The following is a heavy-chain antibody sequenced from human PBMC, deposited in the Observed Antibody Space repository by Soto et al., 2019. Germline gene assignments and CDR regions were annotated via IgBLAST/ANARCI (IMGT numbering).Heavy chain of an antibody. V-gene: IGHV3-23*01. CDR2: LTGGGGTT. D-gene: IGHD6-13*01. Sequence: EVQLLESGGRFVRPGGSLRLSCAASGFTFSTYAMTWVRQAPGKGLEWVSTLTGGGGTTYYADSVKGRFTISRDNSKNTLYLQMNRLRVEDTAVYYCAKIKQQLVQVQYHYYYGMDVWGQGTTVTVSS. CDR1: GFTFSTYA. CDR3: AKIKQQLVQVQYHYYYGMDV. J-gene: IGHJ6*02.